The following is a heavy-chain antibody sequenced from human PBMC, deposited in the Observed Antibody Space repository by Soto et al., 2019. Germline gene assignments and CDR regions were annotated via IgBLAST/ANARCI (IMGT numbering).Heavy chain of an antibody. V-gene: IGHV4-59*01. D-gene: IGHD2-8*01. CDR1: GGSISSYY. CDR2: IYYSGST. Sequence: SETLSLTCTVSGGSISSYYWSWIRQPPGKGLEWIGYIYYSGSTNYNPSLKSRVTISVDTSKNQFSLKLTSVTAADPAVYYCATGQWARSQDDLGRLPLVAVS. CDR3: ATGQWARSQDD. J-gene: IGHJ4*02.